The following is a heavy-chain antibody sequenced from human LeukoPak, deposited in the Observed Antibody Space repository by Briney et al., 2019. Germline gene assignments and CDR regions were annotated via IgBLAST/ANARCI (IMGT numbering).Heavy chain of an antibody. J-gene: IGHJ5*02. V-gene: IGHV4-39*07. CDR1: GGSISSSSYY. Sequence: SETLSLTCTVSGGSISSSSYYWGWIRQPPGKGLEWIGSIYYSGSTYYNPSLKSRVTISVDTSKNQFSLKLSSVTAADTAVYYCARGPDQLLYNWFDPWGQGTLVTVSS. CDR2: IYYSGST. CDR3: ARGPDQLLYNWFDP. D-gene: IGHD2-2*01.